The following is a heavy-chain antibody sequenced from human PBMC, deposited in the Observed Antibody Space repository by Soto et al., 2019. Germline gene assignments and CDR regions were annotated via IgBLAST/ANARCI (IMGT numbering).Heavy chain of an antibody. Sequence: EEQLVESGGGLVQPGGSLRLSCAASGFIFSNFWINWVRQAPGKCLEWVASINQDGSEKYYVDSVKGRFTISRDNAKNSLYLQMNSLRAEDTAVYYCAVLSIAAVVDFWGQGTLVTVSS. CDR1: GFIFSNFW. CDR2: INQDGSEK. J-gene: IGHJ4*02. D-gene: IGHD6-25*01. V-gene: IGHV3-7*01. CDR3: AVLSIAAVVDF.